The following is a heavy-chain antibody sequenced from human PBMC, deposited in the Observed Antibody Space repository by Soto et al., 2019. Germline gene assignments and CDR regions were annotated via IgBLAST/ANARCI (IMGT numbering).Heavy chain of an antibody. CDR2: IYYSGST. CDR1: GGSISSNY. J-gene: IGHJ6*02. V-gene: IGHV4-59*04. D-gene: IGHD5-18*01. CDR3: ASFGRHGYTAMVTSMRGYYYYGMDV. Sequence: SETLSLTCTVSGGSISSNYWSWVRQPPGKGQGWMGNIYYSGSTYYNPSLNSRVTISVDTSKNQFSLKLSSVTAADTAVYYCASFGRHGYTAMVTSMRGYYYYGMDVWGQGTTVTVSS.